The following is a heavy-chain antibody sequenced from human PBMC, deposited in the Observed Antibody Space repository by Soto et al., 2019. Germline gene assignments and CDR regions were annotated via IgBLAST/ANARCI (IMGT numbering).Heavy chain of an antibody. CDR1: GFSLTTTSMG. J-gene: IGHJ4*02. D-gene: IGHD4-17*01. CDR3: AHAGDYDLLSFDH. Sequence: QITLKESGPPLVRPAQTLTLTCAFSGFSLTTTSMGVAWIRQPPGKALEWLALIYWDDDQRYSPSLKDRLTISKDPSRIRVVLTISNMNPEDTGTYFCAHAGDYDLLSFDHWGPGTLVTVSS. CDR2: IYWDDDQ. V-gene: IGHV2-5*02.